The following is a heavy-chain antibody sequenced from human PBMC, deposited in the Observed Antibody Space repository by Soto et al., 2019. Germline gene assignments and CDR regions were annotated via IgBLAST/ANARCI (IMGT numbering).Heavy chain of an antibody. CDR3: ARVGSGLGEPGILL. CDR1: GGSIISGGYY. Sequence: SETLSLTCPVSGGSIISGGYYWIWIRQHPGKGLEWIGYIYYSGSTYYNPSLKSRVTISVDTSKNQFSLKLSSVTAADTAVYYCARVGSGLGEPGILLWGQGTMVTVSS. V-gene: IGHV4-31*03. J-gene: IGHJ3*01. CDR2: IYYSGST. D-gene: IGHD3-16*01.